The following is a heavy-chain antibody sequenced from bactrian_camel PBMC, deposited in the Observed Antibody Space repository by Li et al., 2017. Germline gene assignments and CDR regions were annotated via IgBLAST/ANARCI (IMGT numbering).Heavy chain of an antibody. CDR2: IAAGGYI. CDR3: ATDWTGPAPGFSVRPYCEDLFSSLLIARPELGY. D-gene: IGHD5*01. J-gene: IGHJ4*01. Sequence: QLVESGGGLVQPGGSLRLSCAASGFNFSANYLSWVRQAPGKERERVASIAAGGYIDYAEPMKWYGQFTISRDSAKNALDLQMNSLKPEDTATYYCATDWTGPAPGFSVRPYCEDLFSSLLIARPELGYWGRGTQVTVS. CDR1: GFNFSANY. V-gene: IGHV3S26*01.